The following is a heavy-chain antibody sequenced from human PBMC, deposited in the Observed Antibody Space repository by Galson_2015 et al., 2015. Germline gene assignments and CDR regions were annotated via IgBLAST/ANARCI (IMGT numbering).Heavy chain of an antibody. J-gene: IGHJ6*03. CDR3: ARCPGRERYKDV. Sequence: SLRLSCAASGFTFSSYWMTWVRQAPGKGLEWVANIRQDGSEKFYVDSVKGRFTISRDNAKNSLYLQMSSLRAEDTAVYYCARCPGRERYKDVWGKGTTVTVSS. V-gene: IGHV3-7*01. CDR2: IRQDGSEK. CDR1: GFTFSSYW. D-gene: IGHD1-26*01.